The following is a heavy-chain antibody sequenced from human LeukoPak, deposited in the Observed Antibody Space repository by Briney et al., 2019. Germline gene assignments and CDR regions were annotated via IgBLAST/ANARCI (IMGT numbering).Heavy chain of an antibody. D-gene: IGHD3-22*01. CDR2: ISGSGGNT. CDR1: GLTLSNYG. J-gene: IGHJ4*02. V-gene: IGHV3-23*01. CDR3: AKRGVVIRVILVGFHKEAYYFDS. Sequence: PGGSLRLSYAVSGLTLSNYGMSWVRQAPGKGLEWVPGISGSGGNTYYADSVKGRFTISRDNSKNTLYLQMNSLRAEDTAVYFCAKRGVVIRVILVGFHKEAYYFDSWGQGALVTVSS.